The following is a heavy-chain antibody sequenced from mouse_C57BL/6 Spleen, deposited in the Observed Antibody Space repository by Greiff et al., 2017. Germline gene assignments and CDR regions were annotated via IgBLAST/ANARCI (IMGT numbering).Heavy chain of an antibody. V-gene: IGHV1-22*01. J-gene: IGHJ3*01. CDR2: INPNNGGT. CDR1: GYTFTDYN. D-gene: IGHD2-1*01. Sequence: EVQLQQSGPELVKPGASVKMSCKASGYTFTDYNMHWVKQSHGKSLEWIGYINPNNGGTSYNQKFKGKATLTVNKSSSTAYMELRSLTSEDSAVYYGARGIYYGNSWFAYWGQGTLVTVSA. CDR3: ARGIYYGNSWFAY.